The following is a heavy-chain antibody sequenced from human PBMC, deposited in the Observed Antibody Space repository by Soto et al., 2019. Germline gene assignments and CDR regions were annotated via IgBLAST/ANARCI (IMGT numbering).Heavy chain of an antibody. CDR3: AREVVVAATGWFAP. D-gene: IGHD2-15*01. Sequence: QVQLVQSGAEVKKPGSSVKVSCRASGGTFSSYAITWVRQAPGQGLEWVGGIIPIFGTANYAQKFQGRVTITADATTSTACMGLRRPRSEDTAVYYCAREVVVAATGWFAPWGQGTLVTVSS. J-gene: IGHJ5*02. CDR1: GGTFSSYA. CDR2: IIPIFGTA. V-gene: IGHV1-69*12.